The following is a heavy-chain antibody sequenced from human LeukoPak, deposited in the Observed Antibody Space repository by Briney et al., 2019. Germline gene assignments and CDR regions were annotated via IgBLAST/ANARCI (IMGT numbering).Heavy chain of an antibody. J-gene: IGHJ4*02. D-gene: IGHD6-13*01. Sequence: GASVKVSCKASGYTFTGYYMHWVRQAPGQGLEWMGWINPNSGGTNYAQKFQGRVTMTRDTSISTAYMELSRLRSDDTAVYYCARDVKPGIAAAGEFDYWGQGTLVTVSS. CDR1: GYTFTGYY. V-gene: IGHV1-2*02. CDR2: INPNSGGT. CDR3: ARDVKPGIAAAGEFDY.